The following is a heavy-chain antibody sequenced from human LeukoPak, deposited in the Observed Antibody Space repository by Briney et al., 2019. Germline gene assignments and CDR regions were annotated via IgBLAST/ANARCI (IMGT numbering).Heavy chain of an antibody. CDR3: ARRLYSSGLY. D-gene: IGHD6-19*01. Sequence: PSETLSLTCTVSGGSISSSSYYWGWIRQPPGKGLEWIGSIYYSGSTYYNPSLKSRVTISVDTSKNQFSLKLSSVTAADTAVYYCARRLYSSGLYWGQGTLVTVSS. V-gene: IGHV4-39*01. CDR1: GGSISSSSYY. CDR2: IYYSGST. J-gene: IGHJ4*02.